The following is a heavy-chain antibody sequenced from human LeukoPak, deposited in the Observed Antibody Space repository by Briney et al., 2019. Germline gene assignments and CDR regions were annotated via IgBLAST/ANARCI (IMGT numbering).Heavy chain of an antibody. V-gene: IGHV3-74*01. CDR2: VNSDETTT. D-gene: IGHD2-15*01. CDR1: GFTFSDYW. J-gene: IGHJ6*04. Sequence: PGGSVRLFCTASGFTFSDYWIHWVRQAPGKGLVCVSHVNSDETTTNYADSVKGRFTISRDNAKNTLFLQMNSLRAEDTAVYYCVRYCSHISCQPYGMDVWGKGTTVTVSS. CDR3: VRYCSHISCQPYGMDV.